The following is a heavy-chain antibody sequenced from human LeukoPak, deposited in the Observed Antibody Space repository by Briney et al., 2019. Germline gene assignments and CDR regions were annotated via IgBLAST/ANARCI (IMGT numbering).Heavy chain of an antibody. V-gene: IGHV3-48*02. D-gene: IGHD4-17*01. CDR3: ARDYGDHGEYFDY. Sequence: GGSLRLSCAGSGFTFSHYNMNWVRQAPGKGLEWVSYISRSSYTIYYADSVKGRFTISRDNAKNSLYLQMNSLRDEDTAVYYCARDYGDHGEYFDYWGQGTLVTVST. J-gene: IGHJ4*02. CDR1: GFTFSHYN. CDR2: ISRSSYTI.